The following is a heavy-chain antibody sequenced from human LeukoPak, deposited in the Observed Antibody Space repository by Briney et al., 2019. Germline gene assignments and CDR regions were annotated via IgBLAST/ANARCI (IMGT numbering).Heavy chain of an antibody. CDR2: IIISSSYI. Sequence: PGGSLRLSCAASGFIFSSYSMNWVRQAPGKRLEWVSTIIISSSYIYYADSVTGRFTITRDNDKSSLYLQMNSLRAEDTAVYYCARDGGYCSGGSCTGYFDYWGQGTLVTVSS. D-gene: IGHD2-15*01. CDR3: ARDGGYCSGGSCTGYFDY. CDR1: GFIFSSYS. J-gene: IGHJ4*02. V-gene: IGHV3-21*01.